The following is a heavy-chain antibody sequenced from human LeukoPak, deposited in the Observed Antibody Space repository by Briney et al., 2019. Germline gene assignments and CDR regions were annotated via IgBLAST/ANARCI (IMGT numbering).Heavy chain of an antibody. V-gene: IGHV4-59*01. CDR3: ARGGWYLYY. D-gene: IGHD6-19*01. CDR2: IYYSGST. CDR1: GGSISSYY. Sequence: PSETLSLTCTVSGGSISSYYWSWIRQPPGRGLEWIGNIYYSGSTNYNPSLKSRVTISVDTSKNQFPLKLSSVTAADTAVYYCARGGWYLYYWGQGTLVTVSS. J-gene: IGHJ4*02.